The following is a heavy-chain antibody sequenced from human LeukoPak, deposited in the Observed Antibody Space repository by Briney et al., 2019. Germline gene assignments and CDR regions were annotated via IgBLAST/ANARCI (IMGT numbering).Heavy chain of an antibody. D-gene: IGHD3-22*01. V-gene: IGHV3-21*01. CDR3: ARVGSAAPVTSSGHTIDY. Sequence: GGSLRLSCAVSGFSLYTYSMNWVRQAPGKGLEWVSSITSTSTYIYYADSVKGRFTISRANAKNSLYLQMNSLRVEDTAVYYCARVGSAAPVTSSGHTIDYWGQGTLVIVSS. J-gene: IGHJ4*02. CDR2: ITSTSTYI. CDR1: GFSLYTYS.